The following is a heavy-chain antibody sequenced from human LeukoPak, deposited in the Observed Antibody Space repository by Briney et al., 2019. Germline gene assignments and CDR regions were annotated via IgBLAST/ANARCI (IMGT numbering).Heavy chain of an antibody. CDR2: IYYSGST. CDR1: GGSISSYY. D-gene: IGHD4/OR15-4a*01. Sequence: SEALSLTCTVSGGSISSYYWSWIRQPPGKGLEWIGYIYYSGSTNYNPSLKSRVTISVDTSKNQFSLKLSSVTAADTAVYYCASGMYYGATDYWGQGTLVTVSS. J-gene: IGHJ4*02. V-gene: IGHV4-59*01. CDR3: ASGMYYGATDY.